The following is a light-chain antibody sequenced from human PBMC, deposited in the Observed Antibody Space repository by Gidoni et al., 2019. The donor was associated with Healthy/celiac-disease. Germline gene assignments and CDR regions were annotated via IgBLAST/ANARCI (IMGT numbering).Light chain of an antibody. CDR3: QQYGSSRGT. V-gene: IGKV3-20*01. J-gene: IGKJ1*01. Sequence: EIVLTQSPGTLSLSPGERATLSCRASQSVSSSYLAWYQQKPGQAPRLLIYGASSRATGIPDRFSGRGSGTDFTLTISRLEPEEFAVYYCQQYGSSRGTFXQXTKVEIK. CDR2: GAS. CDR1: QSVSSSY.